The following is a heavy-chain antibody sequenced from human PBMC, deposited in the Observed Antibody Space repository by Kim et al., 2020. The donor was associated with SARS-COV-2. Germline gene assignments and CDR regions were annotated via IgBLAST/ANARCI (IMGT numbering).Heavy chain of an antibody. V-gene: IGHV3-64D*06. D-gene: IGHD3-3*01. CDR3: VKLEFDFWSDYHQYFDY. CDR1: GFTFSNYA. J-gene: IGHJ4*02. CDR2: VGSLGDSP. Sequence: GGSLRLSCSASGFTFSNYAMYWVRQAPGKGLEFVSSVGSLGDSPYYADSVKGRFTISRDNSKNTLYLQMSSLRVEDTAIYYCVKLEFDFWSDYHQYFDYWGQGALVTVSS.